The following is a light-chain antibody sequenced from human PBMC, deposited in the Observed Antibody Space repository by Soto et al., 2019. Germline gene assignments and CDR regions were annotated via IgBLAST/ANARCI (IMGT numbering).Light chain of an antibody. CDR1: QTVSGKY. Sequence: EIVLTQSPGILSLSPGERATLSCRASQTVSGKYLAWYQQKPGQSPRLLIYGSSDRATGIPDRFSGSGSGTDFTLTINRVEPEDVAVYYCQQYGSSPPYTFGQGTTLEI. V-gene: IGKV3-20*01. CDR3: QQYGSSPPYT. CDR2: GSS. J-gene: IGKJ2*01.